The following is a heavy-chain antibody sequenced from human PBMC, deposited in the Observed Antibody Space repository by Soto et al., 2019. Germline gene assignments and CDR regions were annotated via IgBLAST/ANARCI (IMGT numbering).Heavy chain of an antibody. CDR1: GGSISGGGYY. CDR3: ARDHGSGINWFDP. J-gene: IGHJ5*02. Sequence: QVQLQESGPGLVKPSQTLSLTCTVSGGSISGGGYYWSWIRQHPGKGLEWIGYIYYSGSTYYNPSLKSRVTISVDTSKNQFSLKLSSVTAADTAVYYCARDHGSGINWFDPWGQGTLVTVSS. CDR2: IYYSGST. V-gene: IGHV4-31*03. D-gene: IGHD3-10*01.